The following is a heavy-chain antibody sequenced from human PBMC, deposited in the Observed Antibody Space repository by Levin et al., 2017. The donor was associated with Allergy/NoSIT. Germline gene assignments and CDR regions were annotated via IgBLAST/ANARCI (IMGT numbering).Heavy chain of an antibody. J-gene: IGHJ5*02. V-gene: IGHV4-34*01. D-gene: IGHD6-13*01. CDR1: GGSFSGYY. CDR3: ARGGCVSSSWYPLNWFDP. CDR2: INHSGST. Sequence: SETLSLTCAVYGGSFSGYYWSWIRQPPGKGLEWIGEINHSGSTNYNPSLKSRVTISVDTSKNQFSLKLSSVTAADTAVYYCARGGCVSSSWYPLNWFDPWGQGTLVTVSS.